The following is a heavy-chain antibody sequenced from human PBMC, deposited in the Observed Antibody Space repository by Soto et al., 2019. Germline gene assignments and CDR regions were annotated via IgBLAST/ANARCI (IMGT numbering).Heavy chain of an antibody. CDR3: ARGDYGDYEID. CDR1: GGSISSGGYS. V-gene: IGHV4-30-2*01. J-gene: IGHJ4*02. D-gene: IGHD4-17*01. Sequence: SSETLSLTCAVSGGSISSGGYSWSWIRQPPGKGLEWTGYIYHSGSTYYNPSLKSRVTISVDRSKNQFSLKLSSVTAADTAVHYCARGDYGDYEIDWGQGTLVTVSS. CDR2: IYHSGST.